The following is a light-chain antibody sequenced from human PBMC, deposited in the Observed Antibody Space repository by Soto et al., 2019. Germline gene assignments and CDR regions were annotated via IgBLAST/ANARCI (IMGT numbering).Light chain of an antibody. Sequence: EIVMTQSPATLSVSPGERATLSCRAGQSVSTNLAWYQQKPGQAPRLLIYGGTTRAAGIPARFSGIGSGTEFTLTISSLQSEDSALYCCQHYNELPLTFGGGTKVEIK. J-gene: IGKJ4*01. CDR2: GGT. CDR3: QHYNELPLT. V-gene: IGKV3-15*01. CDR1: QSVSTN.